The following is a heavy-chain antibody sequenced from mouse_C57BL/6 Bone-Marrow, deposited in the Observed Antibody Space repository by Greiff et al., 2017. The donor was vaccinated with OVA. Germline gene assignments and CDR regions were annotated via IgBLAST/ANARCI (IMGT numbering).Heavy chain of an antibody. V-gene: IGHV2-2*01. J-gene: IGHJ1*03. CDR1: GFSLTSYG. CDR3: ARKRVGYGSSYGYWYFDV. CDR2: IWSGGST. Sequence: VQLQQSGPGLVQPSQSLSITCTVSGFSLTSYGVHWVRQSPGKGLEWLGVIWSGGSTDYNAAFISRLSISKDNSKSQVFFKMNSLQADDTAIYYCARKRVGYGSSYGYWYFDVWGTGTTVTVSS. D-gene: IGHD1-1*01.